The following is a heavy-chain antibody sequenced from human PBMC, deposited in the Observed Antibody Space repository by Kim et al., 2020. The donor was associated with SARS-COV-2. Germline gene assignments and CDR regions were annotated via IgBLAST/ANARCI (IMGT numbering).Heavy chain of an antibody. CDR2: INHSGST. CDR3: ARRPWRSIAVDY. J-gene: IGHJ4*02. Sequence: SETLSLTCAVYGGSFSGYYWSWIRQPPGKGLEWIGEINHSGSTNYNPSLKSRVTISVDTSKNQFSLKLSSVTAADTAVYYCARRPWRSIAVDYWGQGTLVTVSS. D-gene: IGHD6-19*01. V-gene: IGHV4-34*01. CDR1: GGSFSGYY.